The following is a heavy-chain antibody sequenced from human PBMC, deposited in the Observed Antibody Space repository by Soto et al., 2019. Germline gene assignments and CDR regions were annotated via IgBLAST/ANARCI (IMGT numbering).Heavy chain of an antibody. J-gene: IGHJ4*02. V-gene: IGHV3-30-3*01. Sequence: PGGSLRLSCAASGFTFSSYAMHWVRQAPGKGLEWVAVISYDGSNKYYADSVKGRFTISRDNSKNSLYLQMNSLRAEDTAVYYCARDSPLDYWGQGTLVTVS. CDR1: GFTFSSYA. CDR3: ARDSPLDY. CDR2: ISYDGSNK.